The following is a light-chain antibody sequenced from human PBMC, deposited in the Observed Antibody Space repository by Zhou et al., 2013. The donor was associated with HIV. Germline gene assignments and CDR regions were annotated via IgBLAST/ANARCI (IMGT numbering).Light chain of an antibody. Sequence: DIVMTQTPPSLSVTPGQSASISCKSSQSLLHTDGKTYFYWYLQKPGQSPQLLISEVANRFSGVPDRFSGSGSGTDFTLKISRLEAEDVGVYYCMQSIQFPLTFGGGTKVEIK. J-gene: IGKJ4*01. CDR3: MQSIQFPLT. V-gene: IGKV2D-29*02. CDR2: EVA. CDR1: QSLLHTDGKTY.